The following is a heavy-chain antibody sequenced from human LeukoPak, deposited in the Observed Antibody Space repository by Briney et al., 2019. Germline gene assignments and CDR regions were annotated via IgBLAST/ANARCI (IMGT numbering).Heavy chain of an antibody. J-gene: IGHJ4*02. V-gene: IGHV3-15*07. CDR1: GLIFKDAW. CDR3: ATRYSSGWYVHY. Sequence: GGSLRLSCAASGLIFKDAWMTWVRQAPGRGLEWVGRIKSKTDGASIDYAAPVKGRFTISRDDSKDTLYLQMDGLKADDTAVYYCATRYSSGWYVHYWGQGTLVTVSS. D-gene: IGHD6-19*01. CDR2: IKSKTDGASI.